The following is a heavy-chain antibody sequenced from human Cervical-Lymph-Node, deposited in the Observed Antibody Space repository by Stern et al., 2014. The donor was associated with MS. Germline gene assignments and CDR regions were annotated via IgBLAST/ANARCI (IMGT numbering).Heavy chain of an antibody. V-gene: IGHV3-30*01. D-gene: IGHD1-26*01. J-gene: IGHJ4*02. CDR2: ISYDGSNK. CDR3: ARDRGSYPDGFDY. CDR1: GFTFSSYA. Sequence: VQLVESGGGVVQPGRSLRLSCAASGFTFSSYAMHWVRQAPGKGLEWVAVISYDGSNKYYADSVKGRFTISRDNSKNTLYLQMNSLRAEDTAVYYCARDRGSYPDGFDYWGQGTLVTVSS.